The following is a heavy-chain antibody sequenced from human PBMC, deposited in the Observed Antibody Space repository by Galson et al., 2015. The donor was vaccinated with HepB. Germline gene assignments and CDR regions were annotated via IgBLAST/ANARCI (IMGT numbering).Heavy chain of an antibody. CDR3: TTDVYFSSYWSWLDP. Sequence: SLRLSCAASGFTFSSYSMSWVRQAPGKGLEWVGRIKSKTDGATTEYAAPVKGRFTISRDDSRNTLYLQMNSLRTDDTAVYYCTTDVYFSSYWSWLDPWGQGTLVTVSS. D-gene: IGHD2-2*01. V-gene: IGHV3-15*01. CDR2: IKSKTDGATT. CDR1: GFTFSSYS. J-gene: IGHJ5*02.